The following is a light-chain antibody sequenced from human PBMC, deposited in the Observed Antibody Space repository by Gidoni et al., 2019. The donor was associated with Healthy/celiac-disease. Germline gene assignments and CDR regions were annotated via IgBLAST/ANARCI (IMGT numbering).Light chain of an antibody. CDR2: AAS. Sequence: DSQMTQSPSSLSASVGDRVTITCRASQSISSYLNWYQQKPGKAPKLLIYAASSLQSGVPSRFSGSGSGTDCTLTISSMQPEDFATYYCQQSYSTQYTFGQGTKLEIK. CDR1: QSISSY. V-gene: IGKV1-39*01. CDR3: QQSYSTQYT. J-gene: IGKJ2*01.